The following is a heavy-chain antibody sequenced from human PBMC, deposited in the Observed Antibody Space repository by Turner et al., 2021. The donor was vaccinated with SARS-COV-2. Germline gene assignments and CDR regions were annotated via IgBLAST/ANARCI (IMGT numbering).Heavy chain of an antibody. D-gene: IGHD2-2*02. CDR1: GVTFSTYA. V-gene: IGHV3-30-3*01. CDR3: ARDRDCSSTSCYNAFDI. Sequence: QVQLVESGGGVVQPGRSLRRSCAASGVTFSTYAMHWVRQAPGKGLEWVVVISSDGTNKDNADSVKGRFTISRDNSKNTLYLQMNSLRTEDTAVYYCARDRDCSSTSCYNAFDIWGQGTMVTVSS. J-gene: IGHJ3*02. CDR2: ISSDGTNK.